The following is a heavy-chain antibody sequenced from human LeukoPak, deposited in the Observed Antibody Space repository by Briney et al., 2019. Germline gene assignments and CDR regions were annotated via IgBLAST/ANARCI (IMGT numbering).Heavy chain of an antibody. V-gene: IGHV1-2*02. J-gene: IGHJ4*02. D-gene: IGHD4-11*01. CDR1: AYTFTDYY. CDR2: INPNSGET. CDR3: ARDRDYSNTERGFDY. Sequence: ASVTVSFKTSAYTFTDYYIHWVRQAPGQGLEWMGWINPNSGETNSAQKFQGRVTITGDTSISTAYMELRRVTSDDTAVYYCARDRDYSNTERGFDYWGQGTLVTVSS.